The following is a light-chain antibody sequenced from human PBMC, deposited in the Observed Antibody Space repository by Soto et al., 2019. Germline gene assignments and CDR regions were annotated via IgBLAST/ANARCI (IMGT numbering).Light chain of an antibody. Sequence: QSVLTQPASVSGSPGQSITISCTGSSSYVGSYNLVSWHQQYPGKAPKLMIYEGSKRPSGFSNRFSGSKSGNTASLTISGLQAEDEADYYCCSYAGRSTLVFGGGTKLTVL. J-gene: IGLJ3*02. CDR2: EGS. CDR3: CSYAGRSTLV. V-gene: IGLV2-23*01. CDR1: SSYVGSYNL.